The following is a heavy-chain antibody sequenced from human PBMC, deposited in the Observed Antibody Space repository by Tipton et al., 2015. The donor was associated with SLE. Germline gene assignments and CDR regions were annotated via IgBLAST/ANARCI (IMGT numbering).Heavy chain of an antibody. Sequence: LRLSCVASGFTFSTYGMHWVRQPPGKGLEWIGEINHSGSTNYNPSLKSRVTISVDTSKNQFSLKMSSVTAADTAVYFCAGEGGGSYFWGQGTQVTVSS. CDR2: INHSGST. D-gene: IGHD1-26*01. CDR3: AGEGGGSYF. V-gene: IGHV4-34*01. J-gene: IGHJ4*02. CDR1: GFTFSTYG.